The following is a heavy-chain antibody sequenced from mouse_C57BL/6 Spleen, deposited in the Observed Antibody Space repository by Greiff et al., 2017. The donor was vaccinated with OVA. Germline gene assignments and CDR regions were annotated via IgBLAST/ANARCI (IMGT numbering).Heavy chain of an antibody. CDR1: GFTFSDFY. D-gene: IGHD2-3*01. CDR2: SRNKANDYTT. J-gene: IGHJ4*01. CDR3: ARDDGYPYAMDY. Sequence: EVKVVESGGGLVQSGRSLRLSCATSGFTFSDFYMEWVRQAPGKGLEWIAASRNKANDYTTEYSASVKGRFIVSRDTSQSILYLQMNALRAEDTAIYYCARDDGYPYAMDYWGQGTSVTVSS. V-gene: IGHV7-1*01.